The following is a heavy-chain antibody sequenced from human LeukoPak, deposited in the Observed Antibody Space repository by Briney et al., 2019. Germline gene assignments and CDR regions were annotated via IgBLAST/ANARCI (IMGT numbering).Heavy chain of an antibody. J-gene: IGHJ4*02. CDR3: ATTGSGRTFDY. CDR1: GYTFIGYY. D-gene: IGHD6-19*01. Sequence: ASVKVSCKASGYTFIGYYMHWVRQAPGQGLEWMGIINPSGGSTKYAQKFQGRVTMTRDTSTSTVYMELSSLRSEDTAVFYCATTGSGRTFDYWGQGTLVTVSS. V-gene: IGHV1-46*01. CDR2: INPSGGST.